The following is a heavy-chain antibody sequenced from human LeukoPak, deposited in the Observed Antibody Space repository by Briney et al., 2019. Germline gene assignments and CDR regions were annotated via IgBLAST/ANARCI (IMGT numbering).Heavy chain of an antibody. V-gene: IGHV4-59*01. D-gene: IGHD3-16*01. J-gene: IGHJ4*02. CDR2: IYYTGTT. Sequence: SETLSLTCTVSGGSISNYYWSWIRQPPGKGLEWIGCIYYTGTTNYNPSLKSRVTISVDTSKNQFSLKLNSVTAADTAVYYCARFGSLREPILDYWGQGTLVTVSS. CDR3: ARFGSLREPILDY. CDR1: GGSISNYY.